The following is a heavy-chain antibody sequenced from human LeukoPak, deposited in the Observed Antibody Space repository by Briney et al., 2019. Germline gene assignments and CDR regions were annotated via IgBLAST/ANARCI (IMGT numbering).Heavy chain of an antibody. V-gene: IGHV4-34*01. J-gene: IGHJ4*02. D-gene: IGHD6-19*01. CDR1: GGSFSGYY. CDR3: ARRNLGWYFFDY. CDR2: INHSGST. Sequence: SETLSLTCAVYGGSFSGYYWSWIRQPPGKGLEWIGEINHSGSTNYNPSLKSRVTISVDTSKNQFSLKLSSVTAADTAVYYCARRNLGWYFFDYWGQGTLVTVSS.